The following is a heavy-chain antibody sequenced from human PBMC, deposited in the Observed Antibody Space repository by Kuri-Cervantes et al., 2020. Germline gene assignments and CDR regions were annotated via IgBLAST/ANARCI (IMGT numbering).Heavy chain of an antibody. D-gene: IGHD6-19*01. CDR3: ASAPSVAGPLWIERIDWYFDL. J-gene: IGHJ2*01. CDR1: GGSISSSSYY. CDR2: IYYSGST. Sequence: SETLSLTCTVSGGSISSSSYYWGWIRQPPGKGLEWIGSIYYSGSTYYNPSLKSRVTISVDTSKNQFSLKLSSVTAADTAVYYCASAPSVAGPLWIERIDWYFDLWGRGTLVTVSS. V-gene: IGHV4-39*07.